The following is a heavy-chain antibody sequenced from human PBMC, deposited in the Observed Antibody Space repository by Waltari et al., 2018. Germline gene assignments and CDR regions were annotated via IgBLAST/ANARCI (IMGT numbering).Heavy chain of an antibody. Sequence: QVQLQESGPGLVKPSGALSLTCAVSGGPIVRNNLWSWVRQPPGKGLEWIGEIYHSGITNYNPSLKSRVTISVDKSKNHFSLKLSSVTAADTAVYYCAGHDFRHNDYWGQGTLVTVSS. J-gene: IGHJ4*02. V-gene: IGHV4-4*02. CDR3: AGHDFRHNDY. CDR1: GGPIVRNNL. D-gene: IGHD3-3*01. CDR2: IYHSGIT.